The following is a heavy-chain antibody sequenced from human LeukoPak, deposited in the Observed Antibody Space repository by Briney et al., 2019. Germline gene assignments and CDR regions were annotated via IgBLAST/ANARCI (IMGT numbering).Heavy chain of an antibody. CDR1: GGSFSGYY. V-gene: IGHV4-34*01. CDR3: ARVKLYSGYHFDY. Sequence: SETLSLTCAVYGGSFSGYYWSWIRQPPGKGLEWIGEINHSGSTNYNPSLKSRVTISVDTSKNQFSLKLSSETAADTAVYYCARVKLYSGYHFDYWGQGTLVTVSS. CDR2: INHSGST. J-gene: IGHJ4*02. D-gene: IGHD1-26*01.